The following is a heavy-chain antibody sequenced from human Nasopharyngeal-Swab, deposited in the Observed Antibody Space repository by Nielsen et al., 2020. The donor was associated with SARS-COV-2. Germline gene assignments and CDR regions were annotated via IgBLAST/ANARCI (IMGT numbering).Heavy chain of an antibody. J-gene: IGHJ4*02. D-gene: IGHD2-15*01. V-gene: IGHV3-48*03. CDR2: IYSTNSTI. Sequence: WIRQPPGKGLEWVSYIYSTNSTIYYADSVKGRFTISRDNAKNSLSLQMNSLRAEDTAIYYCARAVHCSGDSCYWRYFDYWGRGTLVTVS. CDR3: ARAVHCSGDSCYWRYFDY.